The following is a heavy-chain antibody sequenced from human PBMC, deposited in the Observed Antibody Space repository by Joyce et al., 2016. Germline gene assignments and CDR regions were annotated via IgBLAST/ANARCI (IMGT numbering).Heavy chain of an antibody. D-gene: IGHD3-10*01. V-gene: IGHV3-23*01. CDR1: GFIFISYA. CDR2: ISATGGST. Sequence: EVQLLESGGGLVQPGGSPRLSCAASGFIFISYAMNWVRQTPGKGLEEVSAISATGGSTYYSDSVKGRVTISRDSSKNTLYLQMNSLRAEDTAVYYCAKSSGSGSTYYFDFWGQGTLVTVSS. J-gene: IGHJ4*02. CDR3: AKSSGSGSTYYFDF.